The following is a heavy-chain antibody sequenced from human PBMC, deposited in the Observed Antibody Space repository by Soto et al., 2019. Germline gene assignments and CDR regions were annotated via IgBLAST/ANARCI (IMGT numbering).Heavy chain of an antibody. CDR2: MNQDGSER. CDR3: TRDRSGTMLF. Sequence: EVQLVESGGGLVQPGGSLRLSCTASGFTFSNYWMSWVRQAPGEGLEWVANMNQDGSERNYVDSVKGRFTISRDNAKNSLYLQVSSLRAEDTAIYYCTRDRSGTMLFWGQGTLVTVSS. V-gene: IGHV3-7*01. CDR1: GFTFSNYW. D-gene: IGHD1-7*01. J-gene: IGHJ4*02.